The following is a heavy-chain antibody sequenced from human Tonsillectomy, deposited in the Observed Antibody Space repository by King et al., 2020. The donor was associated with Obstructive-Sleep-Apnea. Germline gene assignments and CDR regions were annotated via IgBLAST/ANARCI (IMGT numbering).Heavy chain of an antibody. CDR2: MNPNSGNT. CDR3: ARVGRYGDYFDY. CDR1: GYTFTSYD. J-gene: IGHJ4*02. D-gene: IGHD4-17*01. V-gene: IGHV1-8*01. Sequence: VQLVQSGAEVKKPGASVKVSCKASGYTFTSYDVNWVRPATGQGLEWMGWMNPNSGNTGYEQKFQGRVTMNRNTSISTAYMELSSLRSEDTAVYYCARVGRYGDYFDYWGQGTLVTVSS.